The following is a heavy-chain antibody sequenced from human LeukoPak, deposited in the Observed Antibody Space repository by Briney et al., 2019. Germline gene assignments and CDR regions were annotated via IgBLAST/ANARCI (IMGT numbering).Heavy chain of an antibody. J-gene: IGHJ4*01. CDR3: AKECSGSLKYFDY. CDR2: ISGSGTAT. CDR1: GFTFSSYA. D-gene: IGHD6-13*01. Sequence: GGSLGLSCAASGFTFSSYAMSWVRQAPGKGLEWVSVISGSGTATAYADSVKGRFTISRDNSKNTLYLQINSLRAEDTAIYFCAKECSGSLKYFDYWGLGTLVTVSS. V-gene: IGHV3-23*01.